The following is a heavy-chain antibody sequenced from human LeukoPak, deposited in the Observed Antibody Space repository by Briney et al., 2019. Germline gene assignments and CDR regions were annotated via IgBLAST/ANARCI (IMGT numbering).Heavy chain of an antibody. CDR2: ISPSGGST. CDR1: GYTFTRYY. Sequence: GASVKVSCKAFGYTFTRYYMHWVRQAPGQGPEWMGVISPSGGSTTYAQKFQGRVTLTRDMSTSTDYLELSSLRSDDTAVYYCAREGFGELLIFDAFDIWGQGTMVTVSS. J-gene: IGHJ3*02. D-gene: IGHD3-10*01. CDR3: AREGFGELLIFDAFDI. V-gene: IGHV1-46*01.